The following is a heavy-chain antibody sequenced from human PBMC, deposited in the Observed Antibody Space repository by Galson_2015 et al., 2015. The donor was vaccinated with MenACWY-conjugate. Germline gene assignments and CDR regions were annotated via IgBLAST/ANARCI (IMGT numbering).Heavy chain of an antibody. CDR1: GGSISSGGYY. CDR2: IYYSGST. CDR3: ARDLPHYYDSSGYYWNWFDP. J-gene: IGHJ5*02. Sequence: TLSLTCTVSGGSISSGGYYWSWIRQHPGKGLEWIGYIYYSGSTYYNPSLRSRVTISVDTSKNQFSLKLSSVTAADTAVYYCARDLPHYYDSSGYYWNWFDPWGQGTLVTVSS. V-gene: IGHV4-31*03. D-gene: IGHD3-22*01.